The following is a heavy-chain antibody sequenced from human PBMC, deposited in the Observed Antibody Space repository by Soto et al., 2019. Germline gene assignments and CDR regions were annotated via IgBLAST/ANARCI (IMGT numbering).Heavy chain of an antibody. V-gene: IGHV4-59*01. D-gene: IGHD2-8*02. J-gene: IGHJ5*02. CDR3: ARLPWAGYGGVFDP. Sequence: PSETLSLTCTVSGGSISGYYWSWIRQPPGKGLEWIGYIYYSGTTNYNPSLKSRVTISVDTSKNQFSLKLRSVTAADTAVYYCARLPWAGYGGVFDPWGQGILVTVSS. CDR1: GGSISGYY. CDR2: IYYSGTT.